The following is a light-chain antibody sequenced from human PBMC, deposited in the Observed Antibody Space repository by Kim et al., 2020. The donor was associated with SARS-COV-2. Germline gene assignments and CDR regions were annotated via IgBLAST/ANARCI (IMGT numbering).Light chain of an antibody. CDR3: QHYDTSRWT. CDR2: GAS. V-gene: IGKV3-20*01. J-gene: IGKJ1*01. CDR1: QSVSSTY. Sequence: SPGERATLPCRARQSVSSTYLAWYQQRPGQTPRLLIFGASSRATGIPDRFRGSGSVTDFTLTISRLEPEDFAVYYCQHYDTSRWTFGQGTKVDIK.